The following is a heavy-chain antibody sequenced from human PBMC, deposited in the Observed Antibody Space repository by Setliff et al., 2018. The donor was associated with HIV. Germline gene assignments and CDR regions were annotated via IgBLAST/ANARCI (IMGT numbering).Heavy chain of an antibody. Sequence: SETLSLTCTVSGGSISSGGYYWSWIRQHPGKGLEWIGYIYYSGSTYYNPSLKSRVTMSIDTSKIHFSLTLSSVSGADTALYFCARGGKRAFDIWGQGAMVTVSS. V-gene: IGHV4-31*02. CDR3: ARGGKRAFDI. J-gene: IGHJ3*02. CDR1: GGSISSGGYY. CDR2: IYYSGST.